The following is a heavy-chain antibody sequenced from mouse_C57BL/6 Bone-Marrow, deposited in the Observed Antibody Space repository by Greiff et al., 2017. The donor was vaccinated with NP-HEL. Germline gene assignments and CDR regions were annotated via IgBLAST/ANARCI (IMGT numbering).Heavy chain of an antibody. J-gene: IGHJ2*01. V-gene: IGHV14-3*01. CDR3: ASFPIYDGYYSDY. CDR1: GFNIKNTY. Sequence: EVQLQESVAELVRPGASVKLSCTASGFNIKNTYMHWVKQRPEQGLEWIGRIDPANGNTKYAPKFQGKATITADTSSNTAYLQLSSLTSEDTAIYYCASFPIYDGYYSDYWGQGTTLTVSS. D-gene: IGHD2-3*01. CDR2: IDPANGNT.